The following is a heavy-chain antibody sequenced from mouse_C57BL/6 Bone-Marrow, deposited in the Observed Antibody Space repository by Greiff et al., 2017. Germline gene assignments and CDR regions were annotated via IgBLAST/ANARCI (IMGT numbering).Heavy chain of an antibody. V-gene: IGHV1-85*01. D-gene: IGHD1-1*01. CDR2: IYPSDGST. J-gene: IGHJ1*03. CDR3: ARDYGGSYWYFAV. CDR1: GYTFTSYD. Sequence: QVQLQQSGPELVKPGASVKLSCKASGYTFTSYDINWVKQRPGQGLEWMGWIYPSDGSTKYNQKFKGKATLTVDTSSSTAYKVLRSLPSEDSAVYCCARDYGGSYWYFAVWGTGTTVTVSS.